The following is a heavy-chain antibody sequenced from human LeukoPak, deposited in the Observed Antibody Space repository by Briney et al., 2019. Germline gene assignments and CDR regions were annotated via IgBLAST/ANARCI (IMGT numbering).Heavy chain of an antibody. CDR1: GGSISTNY. CDR2: IYVTGTT. V-gene: IGHV4-4*07. D-gene: IGHD5-12*01. Sequence: SETLSLTCTVSGGSISTNYWNWIRQPAGMGLEWIGRIYVTGTTYYNPSLKSRLTMSVDASRNQFFLNLSSVTAADTAVYYCARGGPDLAREYFQYWGQGTLVTVS. J-gene: IGHJ1*01. CDR3: ARGGPDLAREYFQY.